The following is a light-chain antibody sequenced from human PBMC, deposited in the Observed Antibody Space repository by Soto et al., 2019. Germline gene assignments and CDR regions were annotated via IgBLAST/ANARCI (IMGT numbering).Light chain of an antibody. V-gene: IGKV3-20*01. CDR1: QSVTSNY. Sequence: EIVLTQSPGTLSLSPGERVTLSCRASQSVTSNYLAWYQQKPGQAPRLLVYGASSRATGIPDRFSGSGSGTDFTLTISRLEPEDFAVYYCQQYGNAVWTFGQGTKVEMK. CDR3: QQYGNAVWT. CDR2: GAS. J-gene: IGKJ1*01.